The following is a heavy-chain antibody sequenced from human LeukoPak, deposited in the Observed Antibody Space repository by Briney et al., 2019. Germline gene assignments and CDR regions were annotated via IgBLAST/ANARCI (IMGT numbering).Heavy chain of an antibody. D-gene: IGHD6-13*01. Sequence: RPGGSLRLSCAASGFTFDDYGMSWVRQAPGKGLEWVSAISGSGGSTYYADSVKGRFTISRDNSKNTLYLQMNSLRAEDTAVYYCAKDRGSSWMNWFDPWGQGTLVTVSS. V-gene: IGHV3-23*01. J-gene: IGHJ5*02. CDR1: GFTFDDYG. CDR3: AKDRGSSWMNWFDP. CDR2: ISGSGGST.